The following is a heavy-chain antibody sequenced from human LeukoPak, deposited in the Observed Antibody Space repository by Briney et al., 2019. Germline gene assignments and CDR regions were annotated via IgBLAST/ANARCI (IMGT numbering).Heavy chain of an antibody. V-gene: IGHV3-7*01. CDR1: GFSMSVYW. CDR3: ARDWGAYYHFFDY. CDR2: IKQDGSEG. Sequence: GGSLRLSCEASGFSMSVYWMSWVRQAPGKGLEWVGNIKQDGSEGNYADSVKGRFTISRDNAKKSLYLQMNSLRAEDTAVYYCARDWGAYYHFFDYWGQGTLVTVSS. D-gene: IGHD3-22*01. J-gene: IGHJ4*02.